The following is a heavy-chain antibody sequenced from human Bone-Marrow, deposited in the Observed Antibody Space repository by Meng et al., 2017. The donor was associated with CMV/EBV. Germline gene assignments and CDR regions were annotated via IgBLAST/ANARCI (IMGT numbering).Heavy chain of an antibody. CDR2: IYYSGSA. V-gene: IGHV4-30-4*08. J-gene: IGHJ4*02. D-gene: IGHD3-10*01. CDR3: ARDPLYYGSGSYPH. CDR1: GGSISSGDYY. Sequence: SGTLSLTCTVSGGSISSGDYYWNWIRQPPGKGLEWIGYIYYSGSAYYNPSLQSRLTISIDTSKNQFSLRLSSVTAADTAFYYCARDPLYYGSGSYPHWGQGTLVTVSS.